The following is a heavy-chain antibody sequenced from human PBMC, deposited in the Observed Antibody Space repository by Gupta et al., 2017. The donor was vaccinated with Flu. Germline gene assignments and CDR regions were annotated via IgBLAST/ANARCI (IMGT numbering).Heavy chain of an antibody. D-gene: IGHD3-10*01. CDR3: AREPILLNYYMDV. Sequence: EVQLVESGGGLVQPGGSLRLSCAASGFTFSNYEMNWVRQAPGKGLEWIAYVSRSGSTTYHADSVRGRFSISRDNSKNSLYLQLNSLRAEYSAVYYCAREPILLNYYMDVWGKGTTVTVSS. CDR1: GFTFSNYE. CDR2: VSRSGSTT. V-gene: IGHV3-48*03. J-gene: IGHJ6*03.